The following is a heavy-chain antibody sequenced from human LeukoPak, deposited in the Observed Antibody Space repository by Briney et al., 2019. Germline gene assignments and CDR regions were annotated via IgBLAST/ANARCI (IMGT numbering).Heavy chain of an antibody. J-gene: IGHJ4*02. D-gene: IGHD6-13*01. Sequence: KTSETLSLTCTVSGGSISSYYWSWIRQPPGKGLEWIGYIYYSGSTNYNPSLKSRVTISVDTSKNQFSLKLSSVTAADTAVYYCARGLNEGDPYSSSWPDYWGQGTLVTVSS. CDR1: GGSISSYY. CDR2: IYYSGST. CDR3: ARGLNEGDPYSSSWPDY. V-gene: IGHV4-59*01.